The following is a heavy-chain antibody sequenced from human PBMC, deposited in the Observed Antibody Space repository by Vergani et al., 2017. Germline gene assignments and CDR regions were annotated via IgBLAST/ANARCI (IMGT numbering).Heavy chain of an antibody. CDR1: GGSFTSYN. D-gene: IGHD1-1*01. V-gene: IGHV4-34*01. J-gene: IGHJ6*02. CDR3: ARGNTKTHGHLYYYYCIDV. Sequence: QVHLQQWGGGLLKPSETLSLTCVVNGGSFTSYNWTWIRQSPGEGLEWVAHIDHTGRPDYNPSLKSRLSLSVNKSRNQFSLTLNSMTATDTAIYFCARGNTKTHGHLYYYYCIDVWGQGTAVTVS. CDR2: IDHTGRP.